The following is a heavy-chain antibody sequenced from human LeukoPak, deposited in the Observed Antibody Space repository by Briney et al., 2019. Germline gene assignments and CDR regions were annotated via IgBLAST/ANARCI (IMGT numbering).Heavy chain of an antibody. CDR2: IYYSGST. CDR1: GGSISSGDYY. V-gene: IGHV4-30-4*01. Sequence: PSETLSLTCTVSGGSISSGDYYWSWIRQPPGKGLEWIGYIYYSGSTYYNPSLKSRVTISVDTSKNQFSLKLSSVTAADMAVYYCARLRAGNTNWFDPWGQGTLVTVSS. J-gene: IGHJ5*02. CDR3: ARLRAGNTNWFDP. D-gene: IGHD1/OR15-1a*01.